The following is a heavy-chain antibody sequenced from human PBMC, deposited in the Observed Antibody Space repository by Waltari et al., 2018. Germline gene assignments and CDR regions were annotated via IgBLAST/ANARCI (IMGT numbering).Heavy chain of an antibody. CDR1: GYSISSGYY. CDR2: IYHSGST. J-gene: IGHJ4*02. D-gene: IGHD6-13*01. CDR3: ARLGSFGIAAAGTGH. Sequence: QVQLQESGPGLVKPSETLSLTCAVSGYSISSGYYWGWIRQPPGKGLEWIGSIYHSGSTYSNPSLKSRVTISVDTSKNQFSLKLSSVTAADTAVYYCARLGSFGIAAAGTGHWGQGTLVTVSS. V-gene: IGHV4-38-2*01.